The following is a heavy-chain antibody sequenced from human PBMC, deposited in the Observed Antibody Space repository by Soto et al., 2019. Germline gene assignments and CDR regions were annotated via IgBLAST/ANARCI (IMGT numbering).Heavy chain of an antibody. CDR3: AKVYSSLDYYYYYMDV. J-gene: IGHJ6*03. CDR2: ISSSGGRT. D-gene: IGHD6-13*01. CDR1: GFTFSSYA. Sequence: GGSLRLSCAASGFTFSSYAMTWVRQAPGKGLEWVSVISSSGGRTHNGDSVKGRFTISRDNSKNTLYLQMNSLRAEETAVYYCAKVYSSLDYYYYYMDVWGKGTTVTVSS. V-gene: IGHV3-23*01.